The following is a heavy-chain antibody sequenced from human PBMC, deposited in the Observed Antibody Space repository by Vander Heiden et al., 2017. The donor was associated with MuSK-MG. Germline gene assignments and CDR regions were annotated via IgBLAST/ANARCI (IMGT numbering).Heavy chain of an antibody. CDR3: ATIISWWELPPDYYYYGMDV. D-gene: IGHD1-26*01. J-gene: IGHJ6*02. V-gene: IGHV1-24*01. CDR1: GYTLSELS. CDR2: FDPEDGET. Sequence: QVQLVQSGAEVKKPGASVKVSCKVSGYTLSELSMHWVRQAPGKGLEWMGGFDPEDGETIYAQKFQCRVTMTEDTSTDTAYMELSSLRSEDTAVYYCATIISWWELPPDYYYYGMDVWGQGTTVTVSS.